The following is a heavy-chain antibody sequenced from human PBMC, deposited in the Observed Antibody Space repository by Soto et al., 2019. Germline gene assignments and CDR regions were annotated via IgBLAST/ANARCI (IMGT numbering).Heavy chain of an antibody. D-gene: IGHD4-4*01. CDR2: IYWDDDK. J-gene: IGHJ4*02. Sequence: QITLKESGPTLVKPTQILTLTCTFSGLSLSTRGVGVGWIRQPPGKALEWLGLIYWDDDKRYNPSLKDRLTIANDTSKNQVFLTMTNMDPVDTATYYCAHTLQQLIRARWSGHFDYWGQGTLITVSS. CDR1: GLSLSTRGVG. V-gene: IGHV2-5*02. CDR3: AHTLQQLIRARWSGHFDY.